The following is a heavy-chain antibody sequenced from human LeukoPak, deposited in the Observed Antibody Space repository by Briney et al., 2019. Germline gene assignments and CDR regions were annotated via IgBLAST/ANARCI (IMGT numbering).Heavy chain of an antibody. CDR3: AKDGLWFGELFGRTSDY. J-gene: IGHJ4*02. CDR1: GFTFSSYA. D-gene: IGHD3-10*01. V-gene: IGHV3-23*01. Sequence: GGSLRLSCAASGFTFSSYAMCWVRQAPGKGLEWVSAISGSGGSTYYADSVKGRFTISRDNSKNTLYLQMNSLRAEDTAVYYCAKDGLWFGELFGRTSDYWGQGTLVTVSS. CDR2: ISGSGGST.